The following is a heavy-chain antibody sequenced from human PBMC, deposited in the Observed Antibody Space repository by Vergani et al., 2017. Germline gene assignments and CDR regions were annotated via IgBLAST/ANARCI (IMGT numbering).Heavy chain of an antibody. Sequence: QAQLQESGPGRVKPSETLSLTFHVFGVPVTDYNCNWFRQAPGKGLGGIGSLSTTGGATHACHNPSLKSRGSISVDTSKSQFSLRLTCVTAADSAVYYCAVETHNWQRADRWGQGLLVSV. CDR3: AVETHNWQRADR. D-gene: IGHD1-1*01. V-gene: IGHV4-4*09. J-gene: IGHJ5*02. CDR2: LSTTGGA. CDR1: GVPVTDYN.